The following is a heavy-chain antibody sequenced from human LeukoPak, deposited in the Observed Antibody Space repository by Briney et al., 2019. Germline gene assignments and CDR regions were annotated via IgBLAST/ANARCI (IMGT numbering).Heavy chain of an antibody. D-gene: IGHD2-2*01. J-gene: IGHJ4*02. CDR2: IKQDGSEK. Sequence: PGGSLRLSCAASGFTFSSYWMNWARQAPGKGLEWVANIKQDGSEKYHVDSVKGRFTISRDNAKNSLYLQMDSLRVEDTAVYYCARGRECSGTGCYLPGIYWGQGILVTVSS. CDR1: GFTFSSYW. CDR3: ARGRECSGTGCYLPGIY. V-gene: IGHV3-7*01.